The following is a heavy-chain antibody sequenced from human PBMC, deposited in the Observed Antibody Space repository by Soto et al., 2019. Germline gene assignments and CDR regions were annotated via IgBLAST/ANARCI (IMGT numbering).Heavy chain of an antibody. Sequence: QVQLVESGGGVVQPGRSLRLSCAASGFSISRSAMHWVRHAPGKGLEWVAVIAYDGSNRWYADSAKGRFTISRDNSKNVVYLQMSSLRGEDTAVYYCARDLQAGTDNVNWFAPWDQGTLVTVSS. J-gene: IGHJ5*02. V-gene: IGHV3-30*04. CDR3: ARDLQAGTDNVNWFAP. CDR2: IAYDGSNR. CDR1: GFSISRSA. D-gene: IGHD1-1*01.